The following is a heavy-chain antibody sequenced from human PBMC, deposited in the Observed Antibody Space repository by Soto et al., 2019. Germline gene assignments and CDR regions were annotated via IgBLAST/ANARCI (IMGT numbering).Heavy chain of an antibody. CDR1: GFTFSSHG. CDR2: IWYDGSNK. CDR3: ARWGPDKVLDY. D-gene: IGHD3-16*01. Sequence: QVQLVESGGGEVQPGRSLRVSCAASGFTFSSHGMHWVRQAPGKGLEWVAVIWYDGSNKYYGESVKGRFIISRDNSKNTVDLQMNSLRAEDTAIYYCARWGPDKVLDYWGQGTLVTVSS. J-gene: IGHJ4*02. V-gene: IGHV3-33*01.